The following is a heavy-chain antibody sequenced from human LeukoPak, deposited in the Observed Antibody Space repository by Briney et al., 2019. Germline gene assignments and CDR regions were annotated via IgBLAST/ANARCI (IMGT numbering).Heavy chain of an antibody. CDR2: IYYSGST. V-gene: IGHV4-59*01. Sequence: SETLSLTCTVSGGSSSSYYWSWIRQPPGKGLEWIGYIYYSGSTNYNPSLKSRVTISVDTSKNQFSLKLSSVTAADTAVYYCARYRRGWELHGGDNDAFDIWGQATMVTVSS. CDR3: ARYRRGWELHGGDNDAFDI. J-gene: IGHJ3*02. D-gene: IGHD1-26*01. CDR1: GGSSSSYY.